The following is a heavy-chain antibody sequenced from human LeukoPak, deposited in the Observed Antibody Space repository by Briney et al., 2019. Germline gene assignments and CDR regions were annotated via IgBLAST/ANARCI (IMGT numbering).Heavy chain of an antibody. J-gene: IGHJ4*02. D-gene: IGHD3-9*01. V-gene: IGHV3-23*01. CDR2: LSIIGGTP. CDR1: GFTFRNYG. CDR3: AKVYYDILTGYSRHFDY. Sequence: LAGGSLRLSCAASGFTFRNYGMSWVRQAPGKGLEWVSTLSIIGGTPYYADSVRGRFTISRDNSNNSLYLQMNTLIAEDTAIYYCAKVYYDILTGYSRHFDYWGQGVLVSVSS.